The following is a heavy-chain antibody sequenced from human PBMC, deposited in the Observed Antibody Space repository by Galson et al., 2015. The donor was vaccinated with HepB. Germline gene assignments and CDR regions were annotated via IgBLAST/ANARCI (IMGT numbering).Heavy chain of an antibody. CDR2: ISRGGSTR. J-gene: IGHJ6*02. CDR1: GFSFSSFW. Sequence: SLRLSCATSGFSFSSFWMNWVRQVPGKGLLWVSRISRGGSTRNYADSVEGRFTISRDNANNALYLEMNSLRAEDTAVYYCARGASYYDWTGYPDEKYCGMDVWGQGTTVIVSS. D-gene: IGHD3/OR15-3a*01. CDR3: ARGASYYDWTGYPDEKYCGMDV. V-gene: IGHV3-74*01.